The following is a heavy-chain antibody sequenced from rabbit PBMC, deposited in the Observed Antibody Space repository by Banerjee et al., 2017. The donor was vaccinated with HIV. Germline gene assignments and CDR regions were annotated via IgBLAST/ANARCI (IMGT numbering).Heavy chain of an antibody. J-gene: IGHJ4*01. CDR3: ARRADYAGGGNFNL. CDR1: GFSFSIGYV. CDR2: IYNSDGST. V-gene: IGHV1S45*01. D-gene: IGHD4-2*01. Sequence: QEQLEESGGDLVKPEGSLTLTCTASGFSFSIGYVMCWVRQAPGKGPEWIACIYNSDGSTYYASWVNGRFTISKTSSTTVTLQMTSLTAADTATYFCARRADYAGGGNFNLWGPGTLVTVS.